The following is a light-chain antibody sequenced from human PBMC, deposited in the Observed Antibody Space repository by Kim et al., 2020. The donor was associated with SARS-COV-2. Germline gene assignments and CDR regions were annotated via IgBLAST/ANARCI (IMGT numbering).Light chain of an antibody. V-gene: IGLV2-14*03. J-gene: IGLJ3*02. CDR1: TTDFGSYEH. CDR2: HVT. CDR3: NSYAACRTWV. Sequence: SITISCTGNTTDFGSYEHLSWYQQDPGKAPKLVISHVTNRPSGVSTRFSGSRSGNTASLIISRLQADDEGDYYCNSYAACRTWVFGGGTQLTVL.